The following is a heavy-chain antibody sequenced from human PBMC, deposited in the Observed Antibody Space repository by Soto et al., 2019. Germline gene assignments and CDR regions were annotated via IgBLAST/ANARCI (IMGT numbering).Heavy chain of an antibody. J-gene: IGHJ4*02. V-gene: IGHV4-39*01. CDR2: IYYSGST. Sequence: SETLSLTCTVSGGSISSSSYYWGWIRQPPGKGLEWIGSIYYSGSTYYNPSLKSRVTISVDTSKNQFSLKLSSVTAADTAVYYCARQAAHYCSGGSCDGKFDYWGQGTLVTVSS. D-gene: IGHD2-15*01. CDR3: ARQAAHYCSGGSCDGKFDY. CDR1: GGSISSSSYY.